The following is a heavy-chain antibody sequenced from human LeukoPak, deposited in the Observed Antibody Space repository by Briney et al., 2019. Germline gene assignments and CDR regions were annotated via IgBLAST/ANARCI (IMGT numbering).Heavy chain of an antibody. CDR2: ISPDGSDN. D-gene: IGHD3-16*01. CDR3: AKDYGGVMNF. CDR1: GFTFSSYG. Sequence: GGSLRLSCVASGFTFSSYGMHWVRQAPGKGLERVALISPDGSDNYYADSVKGRFTISRDNSKNTLYLQMKSLGVEDTAVYYCAKDYGGVMNFWGQVTLVTVSS. J-gene: IGHJ4*02. V-gene: IGHV3-30*18.